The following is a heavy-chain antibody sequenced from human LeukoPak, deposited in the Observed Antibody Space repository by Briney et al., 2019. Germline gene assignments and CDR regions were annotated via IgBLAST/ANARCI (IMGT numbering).Heavy chain of an antibody. CDR3: ARGLRQEWELQNWFDP. CDR1: GGSISRGSYY. V-gene: IGHV4-61*02. Sequence: SETLSLTCTVSGGSISRGSYYWSWIRQPAGKGLEWIGRIYTSGSTNYNPSLKSRVTISVDTSKNQFSLKLSSVTAADTAVYYCARGLRQEWELQNWFDPWGQGTLVTVSS. CDR2: IYTSGST. J-gene: IGHJ5*02. D-gene: IGHD1-26*01.